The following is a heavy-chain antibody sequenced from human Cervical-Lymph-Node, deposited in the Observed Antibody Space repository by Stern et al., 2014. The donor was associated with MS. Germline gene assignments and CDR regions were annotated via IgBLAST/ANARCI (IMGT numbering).Heavy chain of an antibody. D-gene: IGHD3-3*01. CDR3: ARDALTILGTDS. CDR1: GGSVSNGLYY. CDR2: MSHIGSA. Sequence: QVQLQESGPGLVKPSETLSLTCTVSGGSVSNGLYYWSWIRQPPGQGLDWMVCMSHIGSANYNPSLKSRVTISVDTSKNQFSLNLSSVTAADTAVYYCARDALTILGTDSWGQGTLVTVSS. J-gene: IGHJ4*02. V-gene: IGHV4-61*01.